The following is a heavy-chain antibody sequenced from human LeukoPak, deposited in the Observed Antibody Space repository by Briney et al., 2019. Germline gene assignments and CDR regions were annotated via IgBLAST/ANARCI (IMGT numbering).Heavy chain of an antibody. CDR1: GGSISSYY. Sequence: SETLSLTRTVSGGSISSYYWSWIRQPPGKGLEWIGYIYTSGSTNYNPSLKSRVTISVDTSKNQFSLKLSSATAADTAVYYCARHHNYHFFDYWGQGTLVTVSS. CDR3: ARHHNYHFFDY. V-gene: IGHV4-4*09. CDR2: IYTSGST. D-gene: IGHD5-24*01. J-gene: IGHJ4*02.